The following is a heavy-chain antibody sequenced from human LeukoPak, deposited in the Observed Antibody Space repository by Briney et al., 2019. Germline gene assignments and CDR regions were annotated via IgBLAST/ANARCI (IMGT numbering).Heavy chain of an antibody. CDR1: GYTFTSYG. J-gene: IGHJ5*02. Sequence: ASVKVSCKASGYTFTSYGISWVRQAPGQGLEWMGWISAYNGNTNYAQKFQGRVTMTRDTSISTAYMELSRLRSDDTAVYYCARGNWNYDWFDPWGQGTLVTVSS. V-gene: IGHV1-18*01. D-gene: IGHD1-7*01. CDR3: ARGNWNYDWFDP. CDR2: ISAYNGNT.